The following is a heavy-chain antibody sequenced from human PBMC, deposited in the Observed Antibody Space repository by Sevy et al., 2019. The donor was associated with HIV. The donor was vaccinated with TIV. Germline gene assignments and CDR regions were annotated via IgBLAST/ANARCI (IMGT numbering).Heavy chain of an antibody. CDR3: ARGDELNSYYYGMDV. D-gene: IGHD1-7*01. V-gene: IGHV6-1*01. CDR2: TYYRSKWYS. CDR1: GDSVSSSSAA. Sequence: LLRQSQTLSLTCAISGDSVSSSSAAWNWFRQSPSRGHEWLGRTYYRSKWYSDYEVSVKGRVTINPDTSKNQFSLHLESVTPEDTAVYFCARGDELNSYYYGMDVWGQGTTVTVSS. J-gene: IGHJ6*02.